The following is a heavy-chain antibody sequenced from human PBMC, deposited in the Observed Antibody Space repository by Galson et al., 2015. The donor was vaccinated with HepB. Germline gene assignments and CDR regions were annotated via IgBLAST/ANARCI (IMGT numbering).Heavy chain of an antibody. CDR2: MNPNSGNT. J-gene: IGHJ4*02. D-gene: IGHD3-9*01. V-gene: IGHV1-8*01. CDR3: ARGRGRNVLRYFDWLLPPYYFDY. CDR1: GYTFTSYD. Sequence: SVKVSCKASGYTFTSYDINWVRQATGQGLEWMGWMNPNSGNTGYAQKFQGRVTMTRNTSISTAYMELSSLRSEDTAVYYCARGRGRNVLRYFDWLLPPYYFDYWGQGTLVTVSS.